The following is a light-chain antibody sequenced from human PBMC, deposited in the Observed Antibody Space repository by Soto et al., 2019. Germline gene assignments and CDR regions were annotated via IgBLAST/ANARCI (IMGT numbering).Light chain of an antibody. J-gene: IGLJ2*01. V-gene: IGLV1-47*01. CDR1: NSNIESNY. Sequence: QSVLTQPPSASGPPGQSVAISCSGSNSNIESNYVYWYQHLPGTAPKLLIYMNNQRPSGVPDRFSGSKSGTSASPVIIGLRSEDEAEYYCAAWDASLSAVLFGGGTKVTVL. CDR2: MNN. CDR3: AAWDASLSAVL.